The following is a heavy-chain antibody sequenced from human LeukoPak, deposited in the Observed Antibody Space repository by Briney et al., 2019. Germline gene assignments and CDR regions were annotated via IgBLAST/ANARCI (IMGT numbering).Heavy chain of an antibody. CDR2: TYYRSKWYN. Sequence: SQTLSLTCAISGDSVSSNSAAWNWIRQSPSRGLEWLGRTYYRSKWYNDYAVSVKSRITINPDTSKNQFSLQLNSVTPEDTAVYYCARDWRYCSGGSRPPRFDYWGQGTLVTVSS. D-gene: IGHD2-15*01. V-gene: IGHV6-1*01. CDR1: GDSVSSNSAA. J-gene: IGHJ4*02. CDR3: ARDWRYCSGGSRPPRFDY.